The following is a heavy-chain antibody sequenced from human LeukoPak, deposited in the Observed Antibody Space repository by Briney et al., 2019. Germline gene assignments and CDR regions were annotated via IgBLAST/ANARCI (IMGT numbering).Heavy chain of an antibody. J-gene: IGHJ5*02. CDR1: GFTFSSYA. D-gene: IGHD5-18*01. V-gene: IGHV3-30*04. Sequence: GGSLRLSCAASGFTFSSYAMHWVRQAPGKGLEWVAVISYDGSNKYCADSVKGRFTISRDNSKNTLYLQMNSLRAEDTAVYYCARGDTAMVKVYNWFDPWGQGTLVTVSS. CDR2: ISYDGSNK. CDR3: ARGDTAMVKVYNWFDP.